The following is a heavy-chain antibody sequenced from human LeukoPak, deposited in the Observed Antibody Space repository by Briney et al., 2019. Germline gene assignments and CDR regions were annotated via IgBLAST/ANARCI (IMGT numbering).Heavy chain of an antibody. V-gene: IGHV4-34*12. CDR1: GGSFSGYY. CDR2: IFYSGST. J-gene: IGHJ3*02. D-gene: IGHD3/OR15-3a*01. CDR3: AKSNGYGFVDI. Sequence: SETLSLTCAVYGGSFSGYYWGWIRQPPGKGLEWIGNIFYSGSTYYSPSLRSRVTISLDTSRNQFSPKLNSVTAADTAVYYCAKSNGYGFVDIWGQGTMVTVSS.